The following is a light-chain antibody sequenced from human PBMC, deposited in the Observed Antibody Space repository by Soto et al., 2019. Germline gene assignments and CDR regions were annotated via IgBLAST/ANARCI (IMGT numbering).Light chain of an antibody. CDR2: GDS. V-gene: IGLV1-40*01. J-gene: IGLJ1*01. Sequence: QSALTQPPSVSGAPGQRVTISCTGSGSNIGAGYDVHWYQHRPGTAPKLLVFGDSHRPSGVPDRFSCSKSGTSASPAITGPQAEDEGDYYCQSYASTIDAPYVFGTGTKLTAL. CDR1: GSNIGAGYD. CDR3: QSYASTIDAPYV.